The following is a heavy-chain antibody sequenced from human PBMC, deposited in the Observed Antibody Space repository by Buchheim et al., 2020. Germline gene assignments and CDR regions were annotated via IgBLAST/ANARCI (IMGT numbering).Heavy chain of an antibody. J-gene: IGHJ5*02. Sequence: QVQLQESGPGLVKPSETLSLTCTVSGGSISSGNYYWSWIRQPAGKGLEWIGRIYTSGSTNYNPSLKSRVTISADRPKNQLSLKLGSVTAADTAVYYCARVHYFGISNWFDTWGQGTL. CDR2: IYTSGST. V-gene: IGHV4-61*02. CDR1: GGSISSGNYY. D-gene: IGHD3-10*01. CDR3: ARVHYFGISNWFDT.